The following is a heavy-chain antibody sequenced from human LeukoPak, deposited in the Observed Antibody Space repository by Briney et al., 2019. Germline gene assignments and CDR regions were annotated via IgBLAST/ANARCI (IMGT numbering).Heavy chain of an antibody. CDR3: ARGPSIQLWSDPYYYYGMDV. Sequence: SETLSLTCAVYGGSFSGYYWSWIRQPPGKGLEWIGEINHSGSTNYNPSLKSRVTISVDTSKNQFSLKLSSVTAADTAVYYRARGPSIQLWSDPYYYYGMDVWGQGTTVTVSS. CDR1: GGSFSGYY. J-gene: IGHJ6*02. CDR2: INHSGST. D-gene: IGHD5-18*01. V-gene: IGHV4-34*01.